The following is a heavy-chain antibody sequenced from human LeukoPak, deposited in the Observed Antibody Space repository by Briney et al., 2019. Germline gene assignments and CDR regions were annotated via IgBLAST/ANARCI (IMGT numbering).Heavy chain of an antibody. CDR3: ARAPYYYGSGSYFSS. J-gene: IGHJ5*02. D-gene: IGHD3-10*01. Sequence: ASVKVSCKASGYTFTIYSISWVRQAPGQGLEWMGWTSVYNGNTNYAQKLPGTVTMTTDTSTSTAYMELRSLRSGDPAVYYCARAPYYYGSGSYFSSWGQGTLVTVSS. V-gene: IGHV1-18*01. CDR2: TSVYNGNT. CDR1: GYTFTIYS.